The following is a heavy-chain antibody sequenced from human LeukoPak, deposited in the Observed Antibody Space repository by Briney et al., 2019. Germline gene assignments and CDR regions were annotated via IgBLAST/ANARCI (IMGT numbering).Heavy chain of an antibody. CDR3: AKDTVGDSSGYPQEAFDI. CDR2: ISWNSGSI. CDR1: GFTFSSYG. Sequence: GGSLRLSCAASGFTFSSYGMHWVRQAPGKGLEWVSGISWNSGSIGYADSVKGRFTISRDNAKNSLYLQMNSLRAEDTALYYCAKDTVGDSSGYPQEAFDIWGQGTMVTVSS. V-gene: IGHV3-9*01. D-gene: IGHD3-22*01. J-gene: IGHJ3*02.